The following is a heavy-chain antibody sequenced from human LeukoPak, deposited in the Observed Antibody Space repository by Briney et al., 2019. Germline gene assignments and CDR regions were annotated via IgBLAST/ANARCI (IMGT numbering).Heavy chain of an antibody. Sequence: PSETLSLTCTVSGGSISSGDYYWSWIRQPPGKGMEWIGYIYYSGSTYYNPSPKSRVTISVDTSKNQFSLKLSSVTAADTAVYYCARYTVVPVFDYWGQGTLVTVSS. CDR3: ARYTVVPVFDY. V-gene: IGHV4-30-4*08. J-gene: IGHJ4*02. D-gene: IGHD2-2*01. CDR1: GGSISSGDYY. CDR2: IYYSGST.